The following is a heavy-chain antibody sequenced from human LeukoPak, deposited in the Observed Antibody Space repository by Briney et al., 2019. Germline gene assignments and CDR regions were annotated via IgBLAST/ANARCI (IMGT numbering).Heavy chain of an antibody. CDR1: GFTFTRYG. CDR3: ARDRHPWYLDL. J-gene: IGHJ2*01. CDR2: IRSDGRDQ. Sequence: PGRSLRLSCAASGFTFTRYGMHWVRQAPGKGLDWVAYIRSDGRDQYYADSVEGRFTISRDDSKNTLHLQLNSLSAEDTAVYYCARDRHPWYLDLWGRGTLVTVSS. V-gene: IGHV3-30*02.